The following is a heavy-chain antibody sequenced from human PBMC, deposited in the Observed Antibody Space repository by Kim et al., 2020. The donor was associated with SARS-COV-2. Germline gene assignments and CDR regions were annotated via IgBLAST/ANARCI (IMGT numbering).Heavy chain of an antibody. Sequence: TPSLRDRVTTSQDTSRNQFSLTLTPVTAADTAVYYCARRAISVAGGGFDFWGQGTLVTVSS. V-gene: IGHV4-39*01. D-gene: IGHD6-19*01. CDR3: ARRAISVAGGGFDF. J-gene: IGHJ4*02.